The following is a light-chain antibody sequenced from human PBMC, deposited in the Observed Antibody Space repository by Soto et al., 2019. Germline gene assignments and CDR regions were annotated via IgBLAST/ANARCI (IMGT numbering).Light chain of an antibody. Sequence: DMVMTQSPATLSVSPGERATLSCRASQSVSSSLAWYQQKPGRSPRLLIYGASTRAIGIPARFSGSGSGTEFTLTISSLEPEDFAVYYCQQRGNLWTFGQGTKVDI. CDR2: GAS. CDR3: QQRGNLWT. J-gene: IGKJ1*01. V-gene: IGKV3-15*01. CDR1: QSVSSS.